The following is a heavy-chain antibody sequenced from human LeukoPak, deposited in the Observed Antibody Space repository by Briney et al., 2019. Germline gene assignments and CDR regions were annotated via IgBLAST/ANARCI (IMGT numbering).Heavy chain of an antibody. CDR1: GYTFTGYY. D-gene: IGHD6-13*01. Sequence: GASVKVSCKASGYTFTGYYMHWVRQAPGQGLEWMGWINPNSGGTNYAQKFQGRVTMTRDTSISTAYMELSRLRSDDTAVYYCARGGRSSSWDGDFYYFDYWGQGTLVTVSS. J-gene: IGHJ4*02. CDR3: ARGGRSSSWDGDFYYFDY. V-gene: IGHV1-2*02. CDR2: INPNSGGT.